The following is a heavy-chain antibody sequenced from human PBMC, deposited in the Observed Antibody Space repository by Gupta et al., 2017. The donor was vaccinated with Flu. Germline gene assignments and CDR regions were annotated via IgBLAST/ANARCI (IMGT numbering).Heavy chain of an antibody. CDR3: ARDGRVGATRPHDY. V-gene: IGHV3-21*01. J-gene: IGHJ4*02. Sequence: EVQLVESGGGLVKPGGSLRLSCEASGFTFSSYSMNWVRQAPGKGLEWVSSISSSSSYIYYADSVKGRFTISRDNAKNSLYLQMNSLRAEDTAVYYCARDGRVGATRPHDYWGQGTLVTVSS. CDR2: ISSSSSYI. D-gene: IGHD1-26*01. CDR1: GFTFSSYS.